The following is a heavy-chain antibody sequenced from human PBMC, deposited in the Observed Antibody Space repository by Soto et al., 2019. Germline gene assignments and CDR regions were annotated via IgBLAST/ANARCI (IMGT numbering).Heavy chain of an antibody. V-gene: IGHV4-31*03. CDR1: GGSFNTGGYY. D-gene: IGHD3-3*01. J-gene: IGHJ4*02. CDR3: ARMPFGAFDY. Sequence: SETLSLTCTVSGGSFNTGGYYWSWVRQRPEKGLEWIGYVYDSGHTYYNPSLKSRPAISLDTSKSQFSLKLPSVTAADTALYFCARMPFGAFDYWGQGILVTVSS. CDR2: VYDSGHT.